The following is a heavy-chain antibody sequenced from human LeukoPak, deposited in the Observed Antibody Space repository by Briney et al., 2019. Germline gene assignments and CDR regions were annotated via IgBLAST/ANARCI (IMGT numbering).Heavy chain of an antibody. Sequence: GGSLRLSCAASGFTSDDYAMHWVRQAPGKGLEWVSLISGDGGSTYYADSVKGRFIISRDNSKNSLYLQMNSLRTEDTALYYCAKEPMGIQSYFDYWGQGTLVTVSS. D-gene: IGHD5-18*01. CDR2: ISGDGGST. J-gene: IGHJ4*02. CDR1: GFTSDDYA. V-gene: IGHV3-43*02. CDR3: AKEPMGIQSYFDY.